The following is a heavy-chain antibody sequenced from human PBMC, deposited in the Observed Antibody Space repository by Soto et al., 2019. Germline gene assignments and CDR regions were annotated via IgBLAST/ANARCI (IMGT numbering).Heavy chain of an antibody. D-gene: IGHD4-4*01. V-gene: IGHV3-48*02. CDR3: ARTTTVHKPYYYYGMDV. CDR2: ISSSSSTI. CDR1: GFTFSSYS. J-gene: IGHJ6*02. Sequence: GGSLRLSCAASGFTFSSYSMNWVRQAPGKGLEWVSYISSSSSTIYYADSVKGRFTISRDNAKNSLYLQMNSLRDEDTAVYYCARTTTVHKPYYYYGMDVWGQGTTVTVSS.